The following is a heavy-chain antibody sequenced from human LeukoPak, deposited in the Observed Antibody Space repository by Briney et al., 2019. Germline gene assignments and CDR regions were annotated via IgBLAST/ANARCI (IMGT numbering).Heavy chain of an antibody. Sequence: GRSLRLSCAASGLTFSSYAMSWVRQASGKGLEWGSGISGNGGGTYYADSVKGRFTISRDNSKHTLYRQMNSLRVGDTAVYYCAKSFGYSRSWFDNWGQGTLVTVSS. CDR3: AKSFGYSRSWFDN. J-gene: IGHJ4*02. CDR1: GLTFSSYA. V-gene: IGHV3-23*01. CDR2: ISGNGGGT. D-gene: IGHD6-13*01.